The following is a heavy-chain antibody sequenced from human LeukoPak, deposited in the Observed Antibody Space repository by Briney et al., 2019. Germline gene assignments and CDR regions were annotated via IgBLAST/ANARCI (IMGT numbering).Heavy chain of an antibody. D-gene: IGHD3-22*01. CDR3: ARLWHYDRNGYYGFDY. CDR2: MYYTGST. CDR1: GDSISSSC. V-gene: IGHV4-59*08. Sequence: PSETLSLTCTVSGDSISSSCWSWIRQPPGKGLEWIGYMYYTGSTNSNPHLRSRVTISVDTSKKQFSLKLSSVTAADTAVYYCARLWHYDRNGYYGFDYWGQGTLVTVSS. J-gene: IGHJ4*02.